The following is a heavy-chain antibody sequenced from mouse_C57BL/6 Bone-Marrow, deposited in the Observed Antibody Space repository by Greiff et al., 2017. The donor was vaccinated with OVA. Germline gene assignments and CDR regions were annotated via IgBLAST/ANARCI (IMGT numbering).Heavy chain of an antibody. CDR2: ISRGGSYT. V-gene: IGHV5-6*01. CDR3: AREWAYYYGSSLAWFAY. Sequence: EVKLMESGGDLVKPGGSLKLSCAASGFTFSSYGMSWVRQTPDKRLEWVATISRGGSYTYYPDSVKGRFTIPRDNAKNTLYLQMSSLKSEDTAMYYCAREWAYYYGSSLAWFAYWGQGTLVTVSA. J-gene: IGHJ3*01. CDR1: GFTFSSYG. D-gene: IGHD1-1*01.